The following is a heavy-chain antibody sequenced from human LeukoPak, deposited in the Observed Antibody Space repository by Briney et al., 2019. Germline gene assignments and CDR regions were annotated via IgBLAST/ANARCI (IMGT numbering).Heavy chain of an antibody. D-gene: IGHD3-3*01. CDR3: AGTYYDFTSPFDY. CDR2: IYYSGST. Sequence: SETLSLTCAVYGGSFSGYYWSWIRQPPGKGLEWIGYIYYSGSTYYNPSLKSRVTISVDTSKNQFSLKLSSVTAADTAVYYCAGTYYDFTSPFDYWGQGTLVTVSS. V-gene: IGHV4-59*06. J-gene: IGHJ4*02. CDR1: GGSFSGYY.